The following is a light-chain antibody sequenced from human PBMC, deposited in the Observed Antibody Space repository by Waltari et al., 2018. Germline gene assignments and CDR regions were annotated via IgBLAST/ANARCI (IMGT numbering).Light chain of an antibody. CDR1: KNIRSF. CDR2: AAS. J-gene: IGKJ2*03. V-gene: IGKV1-39*01. CDR3: HASYTTPYS. Sequence: DLQMTQSPSSLSASVGDRVTISCRASKNIRSFLSWYQQKPGIAPKLVVYAASTLQSGCPSRFSGRGSATNFTLTITSLQAEDFATYFCHASYTTPYSFGQGTKVEIK.